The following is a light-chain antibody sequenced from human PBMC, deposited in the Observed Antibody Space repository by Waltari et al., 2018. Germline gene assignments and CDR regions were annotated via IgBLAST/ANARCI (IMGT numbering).Light chain of an antibody. J-gene: IGKJ4*01. CDR2: WAS. CDR1: QSLLYRSNNKNY. Sequence: DIVMTQSPDSLAVSLGERATINCKSSQSLLYRSNNKNYFDWYQQKPGQPPRLLIYWASTRESGVPDRCSGSESGTDFTLTISSLQAEDVAVYYCQQYSSIPITFGGGTKVEI. CDR3: QQYSSIPIT. V-gene: IGKV4-1*01.